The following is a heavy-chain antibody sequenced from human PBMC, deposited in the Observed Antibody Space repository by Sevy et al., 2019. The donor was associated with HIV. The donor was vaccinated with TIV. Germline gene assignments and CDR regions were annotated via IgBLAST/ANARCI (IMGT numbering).Heavy chain of an antibody. CDR1: GLDFSSYA. J-gene: IGHJ5*02. Sequence: GGSLRLSCAASGLDFSSYAMSWVRQAPGKGLEWFSVISGNSVSTHYADSVKGRFAISRDNSKNTVYLQMSSLRAEDTAVYYCAKEGPHNWFDPWGQGTLVTVSS. CDR2: ISGNSVST. V-gene: IGHV3-23*01. CDR3: AKEGPHNWFDP.